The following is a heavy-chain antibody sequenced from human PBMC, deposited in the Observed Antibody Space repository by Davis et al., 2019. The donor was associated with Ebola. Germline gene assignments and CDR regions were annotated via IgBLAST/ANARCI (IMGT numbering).Heavy chain of an antibody. V-gene: IGHV1-69*13. D-gene: IGHD3-22*01. J-gene: IGHJ4*02. CDR2: IIPIFGTA. CDR1: GGTFSSYA. CDR3: ARGAHEVVIGDY. Sequence: SVKVFCKASGGTFSSYAISWVRQAPGQGLEWMGGIIPIFGTANYAQKFQGRVTITADDSTSTAYMELRSLRSDDTAVYYCARGAHEVVIGDYWGQGTLVTVSS.